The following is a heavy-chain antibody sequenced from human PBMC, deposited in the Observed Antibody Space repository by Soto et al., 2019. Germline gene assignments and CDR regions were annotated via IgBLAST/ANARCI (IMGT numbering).Heavy chain of an antibody. CDR2: IYYSGST. V-gene: IGHV4-39*01. CDR1: GGSISSSSYY. CDR3: ASSYSSSWYESYYYGMDV. Sequence: TLSLTCTVSGGSISSSSYYWGWIRQPPGKGLEWIGSIYYSGSTYYNPSLKSRVTISVDTSKNQFSLKLSSVTAADTAVYYCASSYSSSWYESYYYGMDVWGQGTTVTVSS. D-gene: IGHD6-13*01. J-gene: IGHJ6*02.